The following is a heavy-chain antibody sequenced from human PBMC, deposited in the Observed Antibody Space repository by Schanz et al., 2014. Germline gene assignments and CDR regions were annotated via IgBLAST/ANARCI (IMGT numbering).Heavy chain of an antibody. CDR3: ARDRRNADLDY. D-gene: IGHD1-1*01. CDR1: GFTFSAYA. CDR2: ITYNGGTI. J-gene: IGHJ4*02. Sequence: GQLVESGGGVVQPGKSLRLSCAASGFTFSAYAMTWVRQAPGKGLEWISYITYNGGTIYYADSVKGRFTISRDNAKNSLYLEMNSLRAEDTALYYCARDRRNADLDYWGQGTLVTVSS. V-gene: IGHV3-48*01.